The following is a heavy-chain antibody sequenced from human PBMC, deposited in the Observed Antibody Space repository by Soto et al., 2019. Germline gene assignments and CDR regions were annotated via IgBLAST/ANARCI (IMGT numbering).Heavy chain of an antibody. CDR1: SGSIDTTNW. Sequence: QVQLQESGPGLVKPSGTLSLTCAVSSGSIDTTNWWSWVRQPPGKGLEWIGEIFHSGNTYYNPSLASRVTISVATTKNQFSLTLRSVTAADTAVYYCARRTWGMDVWGQGTTVNVSS. V-gene: IGHV4-4*02. CDR2: IFHSGNT. D-gene: IGHD2-8*01. J-gene: IGHJ6*02. CDR3: ARRTWGMDV.